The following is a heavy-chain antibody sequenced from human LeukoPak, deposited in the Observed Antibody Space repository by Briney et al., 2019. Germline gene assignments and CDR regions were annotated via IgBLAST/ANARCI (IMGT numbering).Heavy chain of an antibody. CDR1: GGSFSGYY. D-gene: IGHD3-10*01. J-gene: IGHJ1*01. CDR2: INHSGST. CDR3: ARGPRWFGVSHEYFQH. V-gene: IGHV4-34*01. Sequence: SETLSLTCAVYGGSFSGYYWSWIRQPPGKGLEWIGEINHSGSTNYNPSLKSRVTISVDTSKNQFSLKLSSVTAADTAVYYCARGPRWFGVSHEYFQHWGQGTLVTVSS.